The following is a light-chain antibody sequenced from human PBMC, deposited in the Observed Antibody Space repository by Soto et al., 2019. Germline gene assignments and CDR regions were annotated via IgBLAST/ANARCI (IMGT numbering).Light chain of an antibody. CDR1: SSDIGDYNY. J-gene: IGLJ3*02. CDR2: EVS. V-gene: IGLV2-8*01. Sequence: QSVLTQPTSVSGSPGQSITISCTGNSSDIGDYNYVSWYQQHAGKAPKLMIYEVSQRPSGVPDRFSGSKSGNTASLTVSGLQAEDEADYYCGSYVGSKSFVFGGGTQLTVL. CDR3: GSYVGSKSFV.